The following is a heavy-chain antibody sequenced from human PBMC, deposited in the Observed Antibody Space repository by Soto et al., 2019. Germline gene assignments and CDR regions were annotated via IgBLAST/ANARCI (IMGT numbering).Heavy chain of an antibody. D-gene: IGHD2-2*02. Sequence: ASVKVSCKVSGYTLTELSMHWVRQAPGKGLEWMGGFDPEDGETIYAQKFQGRVTMTEDTSTDTAYMELNSLRADDTAVYYCAKVGGTSHPPIPVDCWGQGTLVTVSS. J-gene: IGHJ4*02. CDR3: AKVGGTSHPPIPVDC. V-gene: IGHV1-24*01. CDR2: FDPEDGET. CDR1: GYTLTELS.